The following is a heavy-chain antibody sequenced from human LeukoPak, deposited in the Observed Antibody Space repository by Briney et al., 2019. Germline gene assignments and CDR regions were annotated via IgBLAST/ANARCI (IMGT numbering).Heavy chain of an antibody. J-gene: IGHJ6*03. Sequence: GGSLRLSCAASGFTFSSYNINWVRQAPGKGLEWVSYISSSRRTISYADSVKGRFTISRDNAKNSLCLQMNSLRAEDTAVYYCARVLRYCSGGNCYSGGLGYMDVWGKGTTVTISS. CDR2: ISSSRRTI. CDR3: ARVLRYCSGGNCYSGGLGYMDV. V-gene: IGHV3-48*01. CDR1: GFTFSSYN. D-gene: IGHD2-15*01.